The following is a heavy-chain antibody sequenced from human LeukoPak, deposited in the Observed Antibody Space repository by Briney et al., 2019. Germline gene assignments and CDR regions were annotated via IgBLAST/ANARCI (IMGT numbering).Heavy chain of an antibody. J-gene: IGHJ6*02. CDR1: GFTFSSYA. CDR3: AKGGAVVITEPYYYGMDV. D-gene: IGHD3-22*01. Sequence: GGSLRLSCAASGFTFSSYAMSWVRQAPGKGLEWVSAISGSGGSTYYADSVKGRFTISRDNSKNTLYLQMNSLRAEDTAVYYCAKGGAVVITEPYYYGMDVWGQGTTVTVSS. CDR2: ISGSGGST. V-gene: IGHV3-23*01.